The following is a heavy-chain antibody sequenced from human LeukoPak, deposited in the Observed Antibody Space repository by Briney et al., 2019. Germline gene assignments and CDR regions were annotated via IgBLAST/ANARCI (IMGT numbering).Heavy chain of an antibody. D-gene: IGHD6-6*01. V-gene: IGHV4-30-2*01. J-gene: IGHJ4*02. CDR3: ARGSSSTSR. Sequence: SETLSLTCTVSGGSLSRGGYYWSWIRQPPGKGLEWIGYIYHSGSTYYNPSLKRRVTMSVDRSKNQFSLKLRSVTAADTAVYYCARGSSSTSRWGQGTLVTVSS. CDR2: IYHSGST. CDR1: GGSLSRGGYY.